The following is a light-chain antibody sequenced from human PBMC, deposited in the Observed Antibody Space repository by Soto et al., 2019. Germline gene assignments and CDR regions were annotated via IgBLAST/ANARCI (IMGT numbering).Light chain of an antibody. Sequence: QSVLNQPASVSGSPGQSITISCTGTSSDVGGYNYVSWYQQHPGKAPKLMIYDVSNRPSGVSNRFSGSKSGNTASLTISGLQAEDEADYYCSSYTSSSTPFYVFGTGTKVTV. V-gene: IGLV2-14*01. J-gene: IGLJ1*01. CDR3: SSYTSSSTPFYV. CDR1: SSDVGGYNY. CDR2: DVS.